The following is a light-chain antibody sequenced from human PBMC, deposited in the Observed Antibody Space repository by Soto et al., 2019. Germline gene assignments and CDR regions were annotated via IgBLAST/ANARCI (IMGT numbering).Light chain of an antibody. V-gene: IGKV3-11*01. Sequence: EIVLTQSPATLSFSPGERATLSCRASQSVSNYLAWYQQKSGQAPRLLIFDASHRATGIPARFSGCGSGTEFTLTIISLEPEDFAVYYCQQRSDWPPFTFGGGTKVEIK. CDR3: QQRSDWPPFT. J-gene: IGKJ4*01. CDR2: DAS. CDR1: QSVSNY.